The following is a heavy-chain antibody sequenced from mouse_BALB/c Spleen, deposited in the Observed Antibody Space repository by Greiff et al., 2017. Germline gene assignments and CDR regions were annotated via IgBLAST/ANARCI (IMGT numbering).Heavy chain of an antibody. J-gene: IGHJ4*01. V-gene: IGHV1-5*01. Sequence: EVQLQESGAELARPGASVKLSCKASGYTFTSYWMQWVKQRPGQGLEWIGAIYPGNSDTSYNQKFKGKAKLTAVTSTSTAYMELSSLTNEDSAVYYCTRGYYYGSSYAMDYWGQGTSVTVSS. CDR1: GYTFTSYW. CDR2: IYPGNSDT. CDR3: TRGYYYGSSYAMDY. D-gene: IGHD1-1*01.